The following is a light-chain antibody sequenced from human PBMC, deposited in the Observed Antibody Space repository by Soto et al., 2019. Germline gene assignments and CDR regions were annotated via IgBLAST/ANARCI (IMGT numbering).Light chain of an antibody. CDR3: QQYSSYWT. J-gene: IGKJ1*01. CDR2: RSF. Sequence: IVLSQSPSSLSVSVGDRVTITCRASQDLDKWLAWYQQKPGKAPNLLIYRSFTLREGVPSRFRGFGSGPEYIRTIPDLQPDDFATYYCQQYSSYWTFGQGTVV. V-gene: IGKV1-5*01. CDR1: QDLDKW.